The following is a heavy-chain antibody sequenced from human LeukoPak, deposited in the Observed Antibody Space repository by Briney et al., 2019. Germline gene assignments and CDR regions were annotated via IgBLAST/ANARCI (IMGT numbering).Heavy chain of an antibody. J-gene: IGHJ5*02. CDR1: GFTFSSSA. Sequence: PGGSLRLSCAASGFTFSSSAMSWVRQAPGKGLEWVSYISSSSSTIYYADSVKGRFTISRDNAKNSLYLQMNSLRAEDTAVYYCARAPLRMITFGGVFDPWGQGTLVTVSS. CDR2: ISSSSSTI. D-gene: IGHD3-16*01. V-gene: IGHV3-48*01. CDR3: ARAPLRMITFGGVFDP.